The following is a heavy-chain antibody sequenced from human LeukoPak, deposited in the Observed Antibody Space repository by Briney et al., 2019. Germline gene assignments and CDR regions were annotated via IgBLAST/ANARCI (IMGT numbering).Heavy chain of an antibody. J-gene: IGHJ3*02. CDR2: IIPIFGTA. CDR3: ARDTTQMQLVEAFDI. D-gene: IGHD6-13*01. CDR1: GGTFSSYA. Sequence: GASVKVSCKASGGTFSSYAISWVRQAPGQGLEWMGGIIPIFGTANYAQKFQGRVTITADESTSTAYMELSSLRSEGTAVYYCARDTTQMQLVEAFDIWGQGTMVTVSS. V-gene: IGHV1-69*13.